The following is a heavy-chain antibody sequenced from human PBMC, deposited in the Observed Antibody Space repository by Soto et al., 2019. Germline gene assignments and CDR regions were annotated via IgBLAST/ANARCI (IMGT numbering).Heavy chain of an antibody. CDR3: GAVAARYYYGMDV. CDR2: ISSNGGST. D-gene: IGHD6-6*01. J-gene: IGHJ6*02. CDR1: GFTFSSYA. Sequence: GGSLRLSCSASGFTFSSYAMHWVRQAPGKGLEYVSAISSNGGSTYYADSVKGRFTISRDNSKNTLYLQMSSLRAEDTAVYYCGAVAARYYYGMDVWGHGTTVTVSS. V-gene: IGHV3-64D*06.